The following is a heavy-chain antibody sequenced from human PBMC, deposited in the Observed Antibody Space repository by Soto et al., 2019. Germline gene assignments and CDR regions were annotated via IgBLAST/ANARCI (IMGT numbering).Heavy chain of an antibody. Sequence: SGPTLVNPTQTLTLTCTFSGFSLSTSGVGVGWIRQPPGKALEWLALIYWDDDNRYSPSLQSRLTITKDTSKNQVVLTMTNMDPVDTATYNCAVLIEFRSSSFFDYWGQGTLVTVSS. CDR1: GFSLSTSGVG. V-gene: IGHV2-5*02. CDR3: AVLIEFRSSSFFDY. J-gene: IGHJ4*02. D-gene: IGHD6-6*01. CDR2: IYWDDDN.